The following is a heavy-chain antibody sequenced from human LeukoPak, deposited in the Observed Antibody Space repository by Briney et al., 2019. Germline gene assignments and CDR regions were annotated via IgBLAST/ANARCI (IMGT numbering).Heavy chain of an antibody. V-gene: IGHV3-30*03. CDR3: ATDSSSRGWYFEH. D-gene: IGHD6-19*01. J-gene: IGHJ4*02. CDR1: GFSFSYYG. CDR2: MSFDGSIT. Sequence: GGSLRLSCAASGFSFSYYGMHWVRQGPGKGLEWVSFMSFDGSITYNADSVKGRLTISRDNSENTVYLQMNRLRAEDTAVYFCATDSSSRGWYFEHWGQGTLVTVSS.